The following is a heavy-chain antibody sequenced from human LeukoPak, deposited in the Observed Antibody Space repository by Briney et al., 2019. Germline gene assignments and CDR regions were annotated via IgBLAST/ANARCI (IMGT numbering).Heavy chain of an antibody. CDR1: GFTFSSYS. J-gene: IGHJ3*02. V-gene: IGHV3-21*01. CDR3: ARDREDNAFDI. Sequence: GGSLRLSCAASGFTFSSYSMNWVRQAPGKGLEWVSSISSSSSYIYYADSVKGRFTISRDNAKNSLYLQMNSLRAEDTAVYYCARDREDNAFDIWGRGTMVTVSS. CDR2: ISSSSSYI. D-gene: IGHD1-26*01.